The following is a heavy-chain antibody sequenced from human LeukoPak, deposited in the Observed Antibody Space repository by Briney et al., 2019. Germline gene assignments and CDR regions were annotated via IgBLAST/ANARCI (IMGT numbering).Heavy chain of an antibody. CDR2: ISGSGGST. V-gene: IGHV3-23*01. Sequence: GGSLRLSCAASGFTFSSYAMSWVRQAPGKGLGWVSAISGSGGSTYYADSVKGRFTISRDNSKNTLYLQMNSLRAEDTAVYYCAKATTYYYDSSGYYLYYYYYGMDVWGQGTTVTVSS. CDR3: AKATTYYYDSSGYYLYYYYYGMDV. CDR1: GFTFSSYA. J-gene: IGHJ6*02. D-gene: IGHD3-22*01.